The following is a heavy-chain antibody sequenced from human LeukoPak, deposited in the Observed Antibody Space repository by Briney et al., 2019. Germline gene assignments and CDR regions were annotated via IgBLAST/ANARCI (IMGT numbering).Heavy chain of an antibody. D-gene: IGHD3-22*01. Sequence: GGPLRLSCAASGFTFSSFGIHWVRQAPGKGLEWVAFIRYDGSYEYYADSVKGRFTISRDNSKKTLYLQMNSLSPEDTAVYFCARDGGYDTSGYYFDYWGQGTLVTVSS. CDR2: IRYDGSYE. CDR1: GFTFSSFG. J-gene: IGHJ4*02. CDR3: ARDGGYDTSGYYFDY. V-gene: IGHV3-30*02.